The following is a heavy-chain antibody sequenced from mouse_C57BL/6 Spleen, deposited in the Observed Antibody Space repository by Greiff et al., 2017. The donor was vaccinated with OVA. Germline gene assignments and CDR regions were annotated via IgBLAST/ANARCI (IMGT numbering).Heavy chain of an antibody. CDR3: ARGGGLRRAMDY. CDR2: IYPGSGST. D-gene: IGHD2-4*01. CDR1: GYTFTSYW. V-gene: IGHV1-55*01. J-gene: IGHJ4*01. Sequence: QVQLKQPGAELVKPGASVKMSCKASGYTFTSYWITWVKQRPGQGLEWIGDIYPGSGSTNYNEKFKSKATLTVDTSSSTAYMQLSSLTSEDSAVYYCARGGGLRRAMDYWGQGTSVTVSS.